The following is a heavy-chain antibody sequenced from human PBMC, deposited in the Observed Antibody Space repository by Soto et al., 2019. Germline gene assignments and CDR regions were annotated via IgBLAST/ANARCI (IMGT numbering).Heavy chain of an antibody. J-gene: IGHJ4*02. CDR1: GFTFSNYA. CDR3: AKDGGPASCNSPCCSAAPFDF. Sequence: QVQLVESGGGVVQPGRSLRLSCVASGFTFSNYAMHWVRQAPGKGLEWVAIVSYDGDNEYYADSVRGRFFISRDNSRNTLYLQTSSLRHEDTAVYSCAKDGGPASCNSPCCSAAPFDFWGRGTQVTVSS. D-gene: IGHD2-2*01. CDR2: VSYDGDNE. V-gene: IGHV3-30*18.